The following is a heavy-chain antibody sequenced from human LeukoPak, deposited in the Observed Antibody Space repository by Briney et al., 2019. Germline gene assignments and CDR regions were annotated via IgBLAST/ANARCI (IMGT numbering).Heavy chain of an antibody. J-gene: IGHJ6*02. Sequence: SETLSLTCTVSGGSISSSSYYWGWIRQPPGKGLEWIGSIYYSGSTYYNPSLKSRVTISVDTSKNQFSLKLSSVTAADTAVYYCARGKWLVKAPTPYGMDVWGQGTTVTVSS. D-gene: IGHD6-19*01. V-gene: IGHV4-39*07. CDR3: ARGKWLVKAPTPYGMDV. CDR2: IYYSGST. CDR1: GGSISSSSYY.